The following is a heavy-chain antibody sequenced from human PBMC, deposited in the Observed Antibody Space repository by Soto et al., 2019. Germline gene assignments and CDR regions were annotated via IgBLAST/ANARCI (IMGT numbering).Heavy chain of an antibody. D-gene: IGHD3-10*01. CDR2: ISGNGRKT. CDR3: VRPLPSGQTHARDV. Sequence: PGGSLRLSCVASGFTFNSYAMSWVRQAPGKGLEWVSGISGNGRKTPYADSVKGRFTISRDTSKNTLYLQMDRLRDEDTAVYYCVRPLPSGQTHARDVWGQGTTVTVSS. J-gene: IGHJ6*02. CDR1: GFTFNSYA. V-gene: IGHV3-23*01.